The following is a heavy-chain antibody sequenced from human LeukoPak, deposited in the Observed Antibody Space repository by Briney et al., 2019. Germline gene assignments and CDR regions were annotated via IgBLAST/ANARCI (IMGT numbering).Heavy chain of an antibody. CDR3: AKGGIVGATKHRFDY. CDR1: GFTFSRYN. D-gene: IGHD1-26*01. V-gene: IGHV3-NL1*01. CDR2: INWNGGST. J-gene: IGHJ4*02. Sequence: GGSLRLSCAASGFTFSRYNMNWVRQAPGKGLEWVSGINWNGGSTGYVDSVKGRFTISRDNSKNTLYLQMNSLRAEDTAVYYCAKGGIVGATKHRFDYWGQGTLVTVSS.